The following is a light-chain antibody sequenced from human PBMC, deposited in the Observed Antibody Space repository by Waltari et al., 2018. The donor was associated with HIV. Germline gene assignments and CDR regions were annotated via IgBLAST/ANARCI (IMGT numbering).Light chain of an antibody. Sequence: SRDLTQPPSVSVSPGQTARITCSGDALSKQYSYWYQQKAGQAPVRVIFKDTERPAGIPERFSASSSGTTVTLTITSVEAEDEAEYFCQSSDTTASHELFGGGTKLTVL. V-gene: IGLV3-25*03. CDR2: KDT. J-gene: IGLJ2*01. CDR3: QSSDTTASHEL. CDR1: ALSKQY.